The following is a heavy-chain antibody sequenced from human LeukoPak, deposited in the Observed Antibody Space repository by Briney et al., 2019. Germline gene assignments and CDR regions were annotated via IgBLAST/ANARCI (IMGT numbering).Heavy chain of an antibody. D-gene: IGHD3-22*01. J-gene: IGHJ4*02. CDR1: GFTFSSYS. V-gene: IGHV3-30-3*01. CDR3: AKDPWPSYYYDSSGPTTVDY. Sequence: GGFLRLSCAVSGFTFSSYSMNWVRQAPGKGLEWVAVISYDGSNKYYADSVKGRFTISRDNSKNTLYLQMNSLRAEDTAVYYCAKDPWPSYYYDSSGPTTVDYWGQGTLVTVSS. CDR2: ISYDGSNK.